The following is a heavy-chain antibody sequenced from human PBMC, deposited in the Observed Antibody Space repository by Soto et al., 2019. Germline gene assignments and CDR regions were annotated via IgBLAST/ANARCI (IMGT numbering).Heavy chain of an antibody. CDR3: ARDGGRHSGGIDY. J-gene: IGHJ4*02. Sequence: QVQLVQSGVEVKKPGSSVKVSCKASGGTFSSYSINWVRQAPGQGLEWKGEIIPIFGTANYAQKFQGRVTITADESTSTAYMELSSLRSEDTAVYYCARDGGRHSGGIDYWGQGTLVTVSS. CDR1: GGTFSSYS. CDR2: IIPIFGTA. D-gene: IGHD1-26*01. V-gene: IGHV1-69*01.